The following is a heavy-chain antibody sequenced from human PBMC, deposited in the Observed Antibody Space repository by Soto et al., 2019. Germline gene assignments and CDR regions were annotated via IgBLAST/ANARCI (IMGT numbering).Heavy chain of an antibody. CDR1: GFTFSSFH. J-gene: IGHJ4*02. V-gene: IGHV3-23*01. D-gene: IGHD3-10*01. CDR2: ISATGGST. CDR3: AQVAPGSGTDSFFFDF. Sequence: EGQLLESGGGLVQPGGSLRLSCAASGFTFSSFHMDWVRQAPGKGLEWVSAISATGGSTFYPDSVRGRFTSSRDNSRNTLYLQMHGLRVEDTAIYYCAQVAPGSGTDSFFFDFWGQGTPVTVSS.